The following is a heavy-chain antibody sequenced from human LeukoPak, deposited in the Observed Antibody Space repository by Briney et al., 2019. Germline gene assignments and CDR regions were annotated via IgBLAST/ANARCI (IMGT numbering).Heavy chain of an antibody. CDR2: ISYDGSNK. D-gene: IGHD4-11*01. Sequence: GRSLRLSCAASGFTFSSYGMHWVRQAPGKGLEWVAVISYDGSNKYYTDSVKGRFTVSRDNSKNTLYLQMNSLRAEDTAVYYCAKPPFEYDYSAHDECFQHWGQGTLVTVSS. CDR3: AKPPFEYDYSAHDECFQH. CDR1: GFTFSSYG. V-gene: IGHV3-30*18. J-gene: IGHJ1*01.